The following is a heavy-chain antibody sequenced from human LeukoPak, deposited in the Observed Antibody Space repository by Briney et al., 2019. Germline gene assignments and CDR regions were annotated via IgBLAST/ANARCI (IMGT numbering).Heavy chain of an antibody. J-gene: IGHJ4*02. CDR3: ARGPYSSGWYYFDY. D-gene: IGHD6-19*01. CDR2: ISGSGSSI. CDR1: GFTFSNHE. V-gene: IGHV3-48*03. Sequence: GGSLRLSCPASGFTFSNHEMNWVRQAPGKGLEWVLYISGSGSSIYYADSVKGRFTISRDNAKNSLYLQMNSLRAEDTAVYYCARGPYSSGWYYFDYWGQGTLDTVSS.